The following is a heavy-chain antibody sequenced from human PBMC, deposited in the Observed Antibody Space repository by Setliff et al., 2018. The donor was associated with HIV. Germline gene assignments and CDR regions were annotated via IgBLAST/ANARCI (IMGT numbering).Heavy chain of an antibody. J-gene: IGHJ1*01. V-gene: IGHV3-30*04. CDR3: ARVRMGALEH. CDR2: ISSDGSNK. D-gene: IGHD1-26*01. Sequence: GGSLRLSCAASEFTFRSYAMHWVRQAPGKGLEWVALISSDGSNKYYADSVKGRFTISRDNSKNTLYLQMNSLRTEDTAVYYCARVRMGALEHWGQGTLVTVSS. CDR1: EFTFRSYA.